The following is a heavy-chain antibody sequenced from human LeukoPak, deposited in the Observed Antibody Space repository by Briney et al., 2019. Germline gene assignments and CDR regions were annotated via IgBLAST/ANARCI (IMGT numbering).Heavy chain of an antibody. V-gene: IGHV1-18*04. CDR3: ARLVDTAMVS. CDR2: ISAYNGNT. J-gene: IGHJ4*02. Sequence: ASVKVSCKASGYTFTSYYMRWVRQAPGQGPEWMGWISAYNGNTNYAQKLQGRVTMTTDTSTSTAYMELRSLRSDDTAVYYCARLVDTAMVSWGQGTLVTVSS. CDR1: GYTFTSYY. D-gene: IGHD5-18*01.